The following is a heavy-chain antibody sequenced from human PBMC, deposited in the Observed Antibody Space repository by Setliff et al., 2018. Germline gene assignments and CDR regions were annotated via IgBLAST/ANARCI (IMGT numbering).Heavy chain of an antibody. D-gene: IGHD5-18*01. J-gene: IGHJ4*02. Sequence: GGSLRLSCAASGFSFNNYWMHWVRQAPGKGLVWVSRINGDGSDTTYADSVKGRFTISRDNAKNTLYLQMTSLRAEDTAMYYCAKRGDTRTFDYWGQGTLVTVSS. V-gene: IGHV3-74*01. CDR3: AKRGDTRTFDY. CDR2: INGDGSDT. CDR1: GFSFNNYW.